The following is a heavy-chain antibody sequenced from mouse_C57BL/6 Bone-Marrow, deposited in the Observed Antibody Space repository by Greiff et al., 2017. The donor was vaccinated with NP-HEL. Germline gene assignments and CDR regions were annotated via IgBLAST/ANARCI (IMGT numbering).Heavy chain of an antibody. Sequence: VQLQQSGAELVRPGASVKLSCTASGFNIKDDYMHWVKQRPEQGLEWIGWIDPENGDTEYASKFQGKATITADTSSNTAYLQLSSLTSEDTAVYYCTTITTVVAPYAMDYWDQGTSVTVSS. V-gene: IGHV14-4*01. D-gene: IGHD1-1*01. J-gene: IGHJ4*01. CDR1: GFNIKDDY. CDR2: IDPENGDT. CDR3: TTITTVVAPYAMDY.